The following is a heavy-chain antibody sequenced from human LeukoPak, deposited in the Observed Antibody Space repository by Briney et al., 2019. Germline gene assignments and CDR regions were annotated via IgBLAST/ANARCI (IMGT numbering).Heavy chain of an antibody. Sequence: GGSLRLSCAASGFTFSSYSMNWVRQAPGKGLGRVSYISGSSSTIYYADFVKGRFTISRDNAKNSLYLQMNSLRAEDTAVYYCARVKKDIVVVVAATKLAYYGMDVWGQGTTVTVSS. CDR2: ISGSSSTI. CDR3: ARVKKDIVVVVAATKLAYYGMDV. V-gene: IGHV3-48*04. D-gene: IGHD2-15*01. CDR1: GFTFSSYS. J-gene: IGHJ6*02.